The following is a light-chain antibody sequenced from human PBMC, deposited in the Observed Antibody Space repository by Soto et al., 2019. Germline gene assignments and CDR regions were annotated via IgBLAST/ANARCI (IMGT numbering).Light chain of an antibody. CDR2: WAS. J-gene: IGKJ1*01. CDR1: QSVLYSPNNKNY. CDR3: QQYVSPPQN. V-gene: IGKV4-1*01. Sequence: DIVMTQSPDSLAVSLGERATINCKSSQSVLYSPNNKNYLAWYQQKQGQPPKLLIYWASTRESVVPDRFSGSGSGTDFTLTISSLQAEDVAVYYCQQYVSPPQNFGQGTKVEIK.